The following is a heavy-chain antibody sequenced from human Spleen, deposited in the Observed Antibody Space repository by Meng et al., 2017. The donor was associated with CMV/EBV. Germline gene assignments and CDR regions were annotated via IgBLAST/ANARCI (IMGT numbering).Heavy chain of an antibody. CDR1: GFTLSTYC. CDR2: IKLDGSEI. CDR3: ARVGDYSLKD. V-gene: IGHV3-7*01. Sequence: GGSLRLSCAASGFTLSTYCMNWVRQAPGKGLEWVANIKLDGSEISYVDSVKGRFTISRDNAMNSLFLQMNSLRGEDAAVYYCARVGDYSLKDWGQGTLVTVSS. D-gene: IGHD2-21*01. J-gene: IGHJ4*02.